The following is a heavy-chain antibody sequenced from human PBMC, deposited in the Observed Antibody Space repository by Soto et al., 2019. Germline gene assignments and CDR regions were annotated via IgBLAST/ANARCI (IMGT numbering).Heavy chain of an antibody. CDR2: ISGSSNTI. D-gene: IGHD3-10*01. V-gene: IGHV3-48*02. CDR3: ARGFDLQYGMDV. J-gene: IGHJ6*02. Sequence: GGSLRLSCAASEFTLSTYSLNWVRQAPRKGLEWLSYISGSSNTIYYADSVKGRFTISRDNAKNSLYLQMNSLRDEDTAVYFCARGFDLQYGMDVWGQGITVTVSS. CDR1: EFTLSTYS.